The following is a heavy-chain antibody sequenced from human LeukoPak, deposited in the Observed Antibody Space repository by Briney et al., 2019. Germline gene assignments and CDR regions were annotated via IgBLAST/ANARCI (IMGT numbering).Heavy chain of an antibody. Sequence: SETLSLTCTASGGSISSYYWSWIRQPPGKGLEWIGYIYYSGSTNYNPSLKSRVTISVDTSKNQFSLKLSSVTAADTAVYYCARHDLYSYHYFDYWGQGTLVTVSS. J-gene: IGHJ4*02. CDR2: IYYSGST. CDR1: GGSISSYY. D-gene: IGHD5-18*01. CDR3: ARHDLYSYHYFDY. V-gene: IGHV4-59*08.